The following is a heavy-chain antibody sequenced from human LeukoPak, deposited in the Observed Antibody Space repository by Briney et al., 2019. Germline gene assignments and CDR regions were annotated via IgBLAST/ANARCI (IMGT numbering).Heavy chain of an antibody. CDR3: ARDPYSGTYGDTYYYYMDV. CDR2: INPSGGST. Sequence: ASVKVSCKASGYTFTSYYMHWVRQAPGRGLEWMGIINPSGGSTSYAQKFQGRVTMTRDMSTSTVYMELSSLRSEDTAVYYCARDPYSGTYGDTYYYYMDVWGKGTTVTISS. V-gene: IGHV1-46*01. CDR1: GYTFTSYY. J-gene: IGHJ6*03. D-gene: IGHD1-26*01.